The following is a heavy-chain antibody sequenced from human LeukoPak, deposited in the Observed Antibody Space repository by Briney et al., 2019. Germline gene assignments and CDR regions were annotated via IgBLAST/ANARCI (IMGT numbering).Heavy chain of an antibody. CDR3: ATDGIVVVPAAIVGGAFDI. Sequence: ASVKVSCKVSGYTLTELSMHWVGQAPGKGLEWMGGCYSKDGETIYAQKFQGRVTMPEDTSTDTAYMELSGLRSEDTAVYYCATDGIVVVPAAIVGGAFDIWGQGTMVTVSS. J-gene: IGHJ3*02. V-gene: IGHV1-24*01. D-gene: IGHD2-2*02. CDR1: GYTLTELS. CDR2: CYSKDGET.